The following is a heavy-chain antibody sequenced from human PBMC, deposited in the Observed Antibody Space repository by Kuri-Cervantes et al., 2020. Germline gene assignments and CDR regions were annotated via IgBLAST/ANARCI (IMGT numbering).Heavy chain of an antibody. CDR3: ARDGRRYSYGAVGYIFDY. J-gene: IGHJ4*02. V-gene: IGHV3-30*04. D-gene: IGHD5-18*01. CDR1: GSTFSCYA. Sequence: GGSLRFSCVAFGSTFSCYAMQWVSLAPGKGREWVAFIPYEGRNNYYADSVKGRLTISKDNSKNTLYLQMNRLRAEDTAVYYCARDGRRYSYGAVGYIFDYWGQGTLVTVSS. CDR2: IPYEGRNN.